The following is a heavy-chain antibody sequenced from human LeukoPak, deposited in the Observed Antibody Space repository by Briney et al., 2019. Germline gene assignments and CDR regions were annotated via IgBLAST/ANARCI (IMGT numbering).Heavy chain of an antibody. V-gene: IGHV1-18*01. CDR2: TNAYNGKT. D-gene: IGHD5-18*01. CDR1: GYTFTSYG. Sequence: ASVKVSCKASGYTFTSYGISWVRQAPGQGLEWMGGTNAYNGKTNYAQKLQGRVTMTADTSTSTAYMELRSLRSDDTAVYYCARRPDTAMALLGYYYYGLDVWGQGTTVTVSS. CDR3: ARRPDTAMALLGYYYYGLDV. J-gene: IGHJ6*02.